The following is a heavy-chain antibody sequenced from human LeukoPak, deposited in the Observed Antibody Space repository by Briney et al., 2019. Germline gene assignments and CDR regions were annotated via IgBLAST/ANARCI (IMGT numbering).Heavy chain of an antibody. J-gene: IGHJ6*02. D-gene: IGHD3-16*02. Sequence: ASVKVSCKASGYTFPNQGINWVRQAPGQGLEWMGWINTCNGNTDYGQKFQGRLTMTRETSTSTAYMELRSLRSDDTAMYYCARVSDYYYSYRMDVWGQGTTVTVSS. CDR2: INTCNGNT. V-gene: IGHV1-18*01. CDR3: ARVSDYYYSYRMDV. CDR1: GYTFPNQG.